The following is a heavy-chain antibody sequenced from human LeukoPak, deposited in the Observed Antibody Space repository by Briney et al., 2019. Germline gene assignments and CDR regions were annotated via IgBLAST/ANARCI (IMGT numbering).Heavy chain of an antibody. D-gene: IGHD3-10*01. V-gene: IGHV4-34*01. Sequence: SETLSLTCAVYGGSFSGYYWSWIRQRPGKGLEWIGEINHSGSTNYNPSLKSRVTISVDTSKNQFSLKLSSVTAADTAVYYCARDPSMVRGVSWFDPWGQGTLVTVSS. CDR1: GGSFSGYY. CDR3: ARDPSMVRGVSWFDP. J-gene: IGHJ5*02. CDR2: INHSGST.